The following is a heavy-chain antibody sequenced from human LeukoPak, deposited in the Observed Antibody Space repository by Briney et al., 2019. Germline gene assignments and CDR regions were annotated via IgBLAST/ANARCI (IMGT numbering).Heavy chain of an antibody. CDR2: IWYDGSNK. CDR1: GFTFSSYG. J-gene: IGHJ6*03. D-gene: IGHD6-13*01. Sequence: GRSLRLSCAASGFTFSSYGMHWVRQAPGKGLEWVAVIWYDGSNKYYADSVKGRFTISRDNSKNTLYLQMNSLRAEDTAVYYCAKGGAHRIAAAPGYYYYYMDVWGKGTTVTVSS. CDR3: AKGGAHRIAAAPGYYYYYMDV. V-gene: IGHV3-33*06.